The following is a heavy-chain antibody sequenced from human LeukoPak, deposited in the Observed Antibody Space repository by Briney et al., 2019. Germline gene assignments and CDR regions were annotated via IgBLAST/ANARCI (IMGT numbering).Heavy chain of an antibody. J-gene: IGHJ5*02. Sequence: PSETLSLTCAVSGGSISTYCWSWIRQPPGKGLEWIGYVYYSGSTNYNPSLKSRVTISVDTSKNQFSLKLSSVTAADTAVYYCARRDSSGYYSWFDPWGQGTLVTVSS. D-gene: IGHD3-22*01. CDR2: VYYSGST. CDR1: GGSISTYC. CDR3: ARRDSSGYYSWFDP. V-gene: IGHV4-59*08.